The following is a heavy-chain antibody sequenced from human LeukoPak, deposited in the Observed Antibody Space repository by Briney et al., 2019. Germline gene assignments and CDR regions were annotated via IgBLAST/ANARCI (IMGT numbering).Heavy chain of an antibody. J-gene: IGHJ2*01. Sequence: ASVKVSCKASGGTFSNCTIHWVRQAPGQGLEWMGGVIPIFGAGNHAQRFQDGITLTADASTTTGYMELSSLRSEDTAMYYCAMTNGGGSWYSDLWGRGTLITVSS. CDR3: AMTNGGGSWYSDL. CDR1: GGTFSNCT. D-gene: IGHD2-21*01. CDR2: VIPIFGAG. V-gene: IGHV1-69*01.